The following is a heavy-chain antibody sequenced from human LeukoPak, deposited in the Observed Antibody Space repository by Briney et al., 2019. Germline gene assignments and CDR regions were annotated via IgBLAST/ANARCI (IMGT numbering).Heavy chain of an antibody. CDR3: AGTSQTYYDVLTGYYNVIFDY. CDR1: GGSISSYY. J-gene: IGHJ4*02. V-gene: IGHV4-59*08. Sequence: PSETLSLTCTVSGGSISSYYWSWIRQPPGKGLEWIGYIYYSGSTNYNPSLKSRVTISVDTSKNQFSLKLSSVTAADTAVYYCAGTSQTYYDVLTGYYNVIFDYWGQGTLATVSS. D-gene: IGHD3-9*01. CDR2: IYYSGST.